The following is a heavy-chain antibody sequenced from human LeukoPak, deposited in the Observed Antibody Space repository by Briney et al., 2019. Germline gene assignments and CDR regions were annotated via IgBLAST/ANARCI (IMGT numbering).Heavy chain of an antibody. V-gene: IGHV6-1*01. CDR1: GDIVSSNSAA. J-gene: IGHJ4*02. D-gene: IGHD2-15*01. Sequence: SQTLSLTCAISGDIVSSNSAAWNWIRQSPSRGLEWLGRTYYRSKWYNDYAVSVKSRITINPDTSKNQFSLQLNSVTPEDTAMYYCARAGDITYDFDYWGQGTLVTVSS. CDR3: ARAGDITYDFDY. CDR2: TYYRSKWYN.